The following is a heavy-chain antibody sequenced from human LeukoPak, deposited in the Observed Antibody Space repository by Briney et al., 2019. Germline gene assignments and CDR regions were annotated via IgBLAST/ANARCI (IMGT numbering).Heavy chain of an antibody. V-gene: IGHV3-7*03. Sequence: GGSLRLSCVASGSPFSGYWMTWVRQAPGKGLEWVANIKQDGSKKSYVDSVKGRFTISRDNAKNSLYLQMNSLRVEDTAVYYCAKYAPPTTALTRFFDDWGQGTLVTVSS. D-gene: IGHD4-17*01. J-gene: IGHJ4*02. CDR3: AKYAPPTTALTRFFDD. CDR1: GSPFSGYW. CDR2: IKQDGSKK.